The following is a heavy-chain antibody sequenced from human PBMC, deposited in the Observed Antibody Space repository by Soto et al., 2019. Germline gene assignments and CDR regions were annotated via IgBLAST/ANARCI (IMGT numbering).Heavy chain of an antibody. CDR3: TTYLRQDFWSGYYPDY. CDR2: IKSKTDGGTT. J-gene: IGHJ4*02. Sequence: EVQLVESGGGLVKPGGSLRLSCAASGFTFSNAWMSWVRQAPGKGLEWVGRIKSKTDGGTTDYAAPVKGRFTISRDDSKNTLYLQMSSLKPEDTAVYYCTTYLRQDFWSGYYPDYWGQGTLVTVSS. CDR1: GFTFSNAW. V-gene: IGHV3-15*01. D-gene: IGHD3-3*01.